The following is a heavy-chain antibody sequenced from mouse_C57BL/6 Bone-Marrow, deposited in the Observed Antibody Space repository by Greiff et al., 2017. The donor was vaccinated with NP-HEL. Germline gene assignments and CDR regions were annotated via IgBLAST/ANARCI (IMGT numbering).Heavy chain of an antibody. CDR3: ARKGAWFAY. Sequence: QVQLQQSGAELVKPGASVKISCKASGYAFSSYWMNWVKQRPGKGLEWIGQIYPGDGDTNYNGKVKGKATLTADKSPSPAYMQLRSLTSGDSAVYFCARKGAWFAYWGQGTLVTVSA. CDR1: GYAFSSYW. V-gene: IGHV1-80*01. J-gene: IGHJ3*01. CDR2: IYPGDGDT.